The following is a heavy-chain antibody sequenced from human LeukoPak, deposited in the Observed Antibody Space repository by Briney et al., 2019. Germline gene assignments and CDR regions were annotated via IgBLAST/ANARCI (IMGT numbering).Heavy chain of an antibody. CDR3: ASTPRYYFDY. V-gene: IGHV4-38-2*02. D-gene: IGHD2-15*01. J-gene: IGHJ4*02. Sequence: SETLSLTCTVSGYSISSGYYWGWIRQPPGKGLEWTGSIDHSGSTYYNPSLKSRITISVDTSKNQFSLKLSSVTAADTAVYYCASTPRYYFDYWGQGTLVTVSS. CDR2: IDHSGST. CDR1: GYSISSGYY.